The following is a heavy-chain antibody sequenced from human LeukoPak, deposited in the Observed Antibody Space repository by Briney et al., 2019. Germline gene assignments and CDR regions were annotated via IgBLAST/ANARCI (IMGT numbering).Heavy chain of an antibody. CDR2: ISSSSTI. V-gene: IGHV3-48*04. D-gene: IGHD3-3*01. CDR1: GFTFSSYS. J-gene: IGHJ6*03. Sequence: GGSLRLSCAASGFTFSSYSMNWVRQAPGKGLEWVSYISSSSTIYYADSVKGRFTISRDNAKNSLYLQMNSLRAEDTAVYYCARDRGYDFWSGYYPRMDYYYYYMDVWGKGTTVTVSS. CDR3: ARDRGYDFWSGYYPRMDYYYYYMDV.